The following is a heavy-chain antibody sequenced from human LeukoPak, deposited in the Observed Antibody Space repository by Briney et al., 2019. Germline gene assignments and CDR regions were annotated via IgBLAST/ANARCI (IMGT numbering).Heavy chain of an antibody. J-gene: IGHJ4*02. CDR2: IKQDGSEK. Sequence: GGSLRLSCAASGFTFSSYSMNWVRQAPGKGLEWVANIKQDGSEKYYVDSVKGRFTISRDNAKNSLYLQMNSLRAEDTAVYYCASRAGYSGSYFFGYWGQGTLVTVSS. CDR3: ASRAGYSGSYFFGY. D-gene: IGHD1-26*01. V-gene: IGHV3-7*01. CDR1: GFTFSSYS.